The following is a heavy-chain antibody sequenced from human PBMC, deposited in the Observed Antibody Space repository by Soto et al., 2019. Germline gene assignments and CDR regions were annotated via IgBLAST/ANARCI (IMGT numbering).Heavy chain of an antibody. D-gene: IGHD6-19*01. J-gene: IGHJ6*02. V-gene: IGHV1-3*01. CDR1: GYTFTSYA. CDR2: INAGNGNT. CDR3: ARAPPYSSGWYSAGFYGMDV. Sequence: QVQLVQSGAEVKKPGASVKVSCKASGYTFTSYAMHWVRQAPGQRLEWMGWINAGNGNTKYSQKFQGRVTITRDTSAITAYMELSSLRSEDTAVYYCARAPPYSSGWYSAGFYGMDVWDQGTTVTVSS.